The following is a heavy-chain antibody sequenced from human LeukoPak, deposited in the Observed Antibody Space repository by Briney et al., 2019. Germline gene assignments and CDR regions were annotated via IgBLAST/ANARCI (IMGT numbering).Heavy chain of an antibody. CDR1: GGTFSSYA. V-gene: IGHV1-69*04. J-gene: IGHJ6*02. CDR3: ASATPYYYGMDV. CDR2: IIPILGIA. Sequence: EASVKVSCKASGGTFSSYAISWVRQAPGQGLEWMGRIIPILGIANYAQKFQGRVTITADKSTSTAYMEPSSLRSEDTAVYYCASATPYYYGMDVWGQGTTVTVSS.